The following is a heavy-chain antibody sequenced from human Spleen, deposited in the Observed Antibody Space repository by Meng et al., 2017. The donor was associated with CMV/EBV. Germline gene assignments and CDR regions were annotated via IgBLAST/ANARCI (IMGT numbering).Heavy chain of an antibody. CDR2: IYYSGST. Sequence: GSLRLSCAASGFTFKDHWMSWVRQTPGRGLEWIGTIYYSGSTYYKPSLKSRVTISMDTSKSQFSLKLTSVTAADTAVYYCARGGTDPMYNWFDPWGQGTLVTVSS. D-gene: IGHD1-1*01. V-gene: IGHV4-4*02. CDR3: ARGGTDPMYNWFDP. CDR1: GFTFKDHW. J-gene: IGHJ5*02.